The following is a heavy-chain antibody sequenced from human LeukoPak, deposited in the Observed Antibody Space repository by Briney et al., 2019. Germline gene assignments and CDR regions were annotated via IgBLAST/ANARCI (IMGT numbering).Heavy chain of an antibody. J-gene: IGHJ4*02. CDR2: ISAYNGNT. D-gene: IGHD2-2*01. CDR1: GHTFTSYG. CDR3: ARDRLHCSSTSCAAGLFDY. V-gene: IGHV1-18*04. Sequence: GASVKVSCKASGHTFTSYGISWVRQAPGQGLEWMGWISAYNGNTNYAQKLQGRVTMTTDTSTSTAYMELRSLRSDDTAVYYCARDRLHCSSTSCAAGLFDYWGQGTLVTVSS.